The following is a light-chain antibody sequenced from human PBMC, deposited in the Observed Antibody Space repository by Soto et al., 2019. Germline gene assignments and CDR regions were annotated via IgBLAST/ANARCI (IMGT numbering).Light chain of an antibody. Sequence: EIVMTQSPASLSVSPGDGATLSGRASQSVASNVAWYQQKPGQGPRLLIQREFTRAVGVPARFSGSGSGTGVALTINSLQSEDFAEYFCQQYHNWPPQYTFGQGTKLQIK. CDR3: QQYHNWPPQYT. CDR2: REF. CDR1: QSVASN. V-gene: IGKV3-15*01. J-gene: IGKJ2*01.